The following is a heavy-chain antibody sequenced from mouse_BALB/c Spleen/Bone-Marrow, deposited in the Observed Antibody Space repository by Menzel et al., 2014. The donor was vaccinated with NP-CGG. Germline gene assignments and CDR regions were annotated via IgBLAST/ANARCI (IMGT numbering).Heavy chain of an antibody. V-gene: IGHV14-3*02. D-gene: IGHD1-1*01. J-gene: IGHJ2*01. CDR3: ARYYYGSSYFDY. CDR2: IDPANGNT. Sequence: VQLKESGAELVKPGASVKLSCTASGFNIKDTYMHWVKQRPEQGLEWIGRIDPANGNTKYDPKFQGKATITADTSSNTAYLQLSSLTSEDTAFYYCARYYYGSSYFDYWGQGTTLTVSS. CDR1: GFNIKDTY.